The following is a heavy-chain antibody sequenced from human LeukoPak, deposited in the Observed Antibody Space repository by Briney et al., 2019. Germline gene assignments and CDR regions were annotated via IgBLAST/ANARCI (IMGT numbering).Heavy chain of an antibody. Sequence: GGSLRLSCAASGFTVRTNYMSWVRQAPGKGLEWVSAISGSGGSTYYADSVKGRFTISRDNSKNTLYLQMNSLRAEDTAVYYCAKMSNWNYVVDYYFDYWGQGTLVTVSS. J-gene: IGHJ4*02. D-gene: IGHD1-7*01. CDR1: GFTVRTNY. CDR2: ISGSGGST. V-gene: IGHV3-23*01. CDR3: AKMSNWNYVVDYYFDY.